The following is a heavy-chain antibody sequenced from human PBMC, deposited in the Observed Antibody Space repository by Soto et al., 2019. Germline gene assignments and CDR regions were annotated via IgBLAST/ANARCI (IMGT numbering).Heavy chain of an antibody. CDR1: GEFINSGDYY. CDR3: ARYSEPEISGSINWLDP. J-gene: IGHJ5*02. Sequence: SETLSLTCSVSGEFINSGDYYWSWIRQAPGRGLEWVGYIYSSGSTHYNSSLRSRVTISLDTSKNQFSLNLNSVTAADTAVYYCARYSEPEISGSINWLDPWGQGTLVTVSS. CDR2: IYSSGST. D-gene: IGHD3-10*01. V-gene: IGHV4-31*03.